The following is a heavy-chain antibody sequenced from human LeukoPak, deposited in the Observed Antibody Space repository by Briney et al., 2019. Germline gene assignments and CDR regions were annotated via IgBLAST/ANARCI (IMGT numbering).Heavy chain of an antibody. CDR3: ARGRDGSSYCFDY. D-gene: IGHD6-6*01. CDR1: GGSISSRSYY. CDR2: IHTRGST. J-gene: IGHJ4*02. V-gene: IGHV4-61*02. Sequence: PSETLSLTCTVSGGSISSRSYYWSWLRQPAGKGLEWFGRIHTRGSTNYNPSLKSRVTLSLDTSKNQFSLKLSSVTAADTAVYYCARGRDGSSYCFDYWGQGTLVTVSS.